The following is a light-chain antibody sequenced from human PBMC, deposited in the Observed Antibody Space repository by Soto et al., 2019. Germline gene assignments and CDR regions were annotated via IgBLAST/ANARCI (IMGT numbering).Light chain of an antibody. CDR3: SSYTSSSTLV. CDR2: EVS. Sequence: QSALTQPASVSGSPGQSITISCTGTSSDVGGYNYVSWYQQHPGKAPKLMIYEVSNRPSGVSNRFSGSKSGNTASLTISGLPAEDEADYYCSSYTSSSTLVFAGGTKLTVL. J-gene: IGLJ3*02. V-gene: IGLV2-14*01. CDR1: SSDVGGYNY.